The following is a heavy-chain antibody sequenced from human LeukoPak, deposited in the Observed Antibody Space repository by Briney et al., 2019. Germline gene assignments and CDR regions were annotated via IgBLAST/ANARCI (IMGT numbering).Heavy chain of an antibody. CDR1: GFTFSSYA. J-gene: IGHJ4*02. CDR2: ISYDGSNK. V-gene: IGHV3-30-3*01. Sequence: GGSLRLSCAASGFTFSSYAMYWVRQAPGKGLEWVAVISYDGSNKYYADSVKGRFTISRDNSKNTLYLQMNSLRAEDTAVYYCASGSEGAARGSFVDYWGQGTLVTVSS. CDR3: ASGSEGAARGSFVDY. D-gene: IGHD6-6*01.